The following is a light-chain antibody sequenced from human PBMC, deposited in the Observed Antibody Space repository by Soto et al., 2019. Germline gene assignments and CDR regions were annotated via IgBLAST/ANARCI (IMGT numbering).Light chain of an antibody. J-gene: IGKJ2*03. CDR1: PAVNANY. CDR3: QQYGTARFS. V-gene: IGKV3-20*01. CDR2: DIS. Sequence: EIVLKQFPDTLSLSPGDRATLSCRTSPAVNANYLAWYQQRPGQAPSLLIFDISARATGVPDRFSGSGSGTDFTLTINGVEPEDFAVYYCQQYGTARFSFGQGTKVDI.